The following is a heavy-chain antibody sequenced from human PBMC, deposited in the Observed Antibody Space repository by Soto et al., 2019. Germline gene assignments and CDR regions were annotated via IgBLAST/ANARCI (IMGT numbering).Heavy chain of an antibody. V-gene: IGHV4-39*01. CDR2: SYYSGST. CDR3: ASGFDILTGYYSWYFDY. Sequence: PTETLSLTFTVSGGSISGSSYYWGWSRLPPGKGLEWIGSSYYSGSTYYNPSLKSRVTISVDTSKNQFSLKLSSVTAADTAVYYCASGFDILTGYYSWYFDYWGQGSLVTVSS. D-gene: IGHD3-9*01. J-gene: IGHJ4*02. CDR1: GGSISGSSYY.